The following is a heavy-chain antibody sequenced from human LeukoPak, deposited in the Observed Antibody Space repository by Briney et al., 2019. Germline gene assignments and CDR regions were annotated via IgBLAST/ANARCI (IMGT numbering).Heavy chain of an antibody. V-gene: IGHV3-53*01. D-gene: IGHD3-22*01. CDR1: GFTVSSNY. CDR2: IYSGGST. J-gene: IGHJ5*02. CDR3: AGGTYYYDSSGYYFT. Sequence: GGSLRLSCAASGFTVSSNYMSWVRQAPGKGLEWVSVIYSGGSTYYADSVKGRFTISRDNSKNTLYLQMNSLRAEDTAVYYCAGGTYYYDSSGYYFTWGQGTLVTVSS.